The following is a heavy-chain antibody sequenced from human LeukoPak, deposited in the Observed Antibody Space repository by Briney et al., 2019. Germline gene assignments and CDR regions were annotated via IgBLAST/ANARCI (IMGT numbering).Heavy chain of an antibody. CDR1: GYTFTGYY. CDR3: ARGRRVPAAKVYNWFDP. J-gene: IGHJ5*02. CDR2: INPNSGGT. Sequence: ASVKVSCKASGYTFTGYYMHWVRQAPGQGLEWMGWINPNSGGTNYAQKFQGWVTMTRDTSISTAYMELSRLRSDDTAVYYCARGRRVPAAKVYNWFDPRGQGTLVTVSS. D-gene: IGHD2-2*01. V-gene: IGHV1-2*04.